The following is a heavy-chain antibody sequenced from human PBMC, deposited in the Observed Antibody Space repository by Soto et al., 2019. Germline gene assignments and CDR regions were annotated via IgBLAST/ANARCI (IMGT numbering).Heavy chain of an antibody. V-gene: IGHV3-9*01. Sequence: GGSLRLSCAASGFTFDDYAMHWVRQAPGKGLEWVSGISWNSGSIGYADSVKGRFTISRDNAKNSLYLQMNSLRAEDTALYYCAKGTGDYYGSGSYLGWGQGTLVTVSS. CDR2: ISWNSGSI. J-gene: IGHJ4*02. CDR1: GFTFDDYA. D-gene: IGHD3-10*01. CDR3: AKGTGDYYGSGSYLG.